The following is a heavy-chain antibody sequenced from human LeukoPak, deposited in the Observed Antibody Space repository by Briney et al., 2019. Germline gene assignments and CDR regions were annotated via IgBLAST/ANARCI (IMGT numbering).Heavy chain of an antibody. CDR1: GFTFSSYS. V-gene: IGHV3-21*01. CDR2: ISSSSSYI. CDR3: ASVDYYGSGNYYNDVDY. J-gene: IGHJ4*02. D-gene: IGHD3-10*01. Sequence: GGSLRLSCAASGFTFSSYSMNWVSQAPGKGLEWVSSISSSSSYIYYADSVKGRFTISRDNAKNSLYLQMNSLRAEDTALYYCASVDYYGSGNYYNDVDYWGQGTLVTVSS.